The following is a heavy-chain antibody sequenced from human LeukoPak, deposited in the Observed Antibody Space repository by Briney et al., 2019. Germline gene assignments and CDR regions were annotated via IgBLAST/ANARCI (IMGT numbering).Heavy chain of an antibody. CDR3: ARDPTDSGYDPPFDY. V-gene: IGHV3-48*01. J-gene: IGHJ4*02. Sequence: PGGSLRLSCAASGFTFSSYEMNWVRQAPGKGLEWVSYISSSSSTIYYADSVKGRFTISRDNAKNSLYLQMNSLRAEDTAVYYCARDPTDSGYDPPFDYWGQGTLVTVSS. CDR2: ISSSSSTI. D-gene: IGHD5-12*01. CDR1: GFTFSSYE.